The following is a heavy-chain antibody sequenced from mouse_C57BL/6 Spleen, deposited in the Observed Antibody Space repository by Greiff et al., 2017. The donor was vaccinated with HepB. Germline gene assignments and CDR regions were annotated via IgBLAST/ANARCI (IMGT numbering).Heavy chain of an antibody. CDR1: GFSLTSYG. V-gene: IGHV2-2*01. CDR2: IWSGGST. D-gene: IGHD2-3*01. Sequence: VQLQQSGPGLVQPSQSLSITCTVSGFSLTSYGVHWVRQSPGKGLEWLGVIWSGGSTAYNAAFISRLSISKDNSKSQVFFKMNSLQADETAIYYCARDDGYHYAMDYWGQGTSVTVSS. J-gene: IGHJ4*01. CDR3: ARDDGYHYAMDY.